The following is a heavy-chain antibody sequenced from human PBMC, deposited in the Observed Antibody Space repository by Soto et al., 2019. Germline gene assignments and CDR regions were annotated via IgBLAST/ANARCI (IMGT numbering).Heavy chain of an antibody. D-gene: IGHD4-17*01. V-gene: IGHV3-23*01. CDR2: ITNSGGST. CDR3: TKEHDYGYYGWFDP. Sequence: VGSLRLSCVASGFAFNSYAMTWVRQAPGKGLEWVSTITNSGGSTYYADSVKGRFTISRDNSKNTLYMQMTTLTAEDTAIYYCTKEHDYGYYGWFDPWGQGTLVTVSS. CDR1: GFAFNSYA. J-gene: IGHJ5*02.